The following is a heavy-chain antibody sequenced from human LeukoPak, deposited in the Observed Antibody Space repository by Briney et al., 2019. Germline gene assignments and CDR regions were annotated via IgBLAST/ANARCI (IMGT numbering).Heavy chain of an antibody. D-gene: IGHD5-24*01. CDR3: AREDGDAFDI. J-gene: IGHJ3*02. V-gene: IGHV3-48*03. CDR1: GFTFSSYE. Sequence: GGSLRLSCIASGFTFSSYEMDWVRRAPGKGLEWVSYIGSSGGSRYYADSVKGRFTTSRDNAKNSLYLQMNSLRAEDTAVYFCAREDGDAFDIWGQGTMVTVSS. CDR2: IGSSGGSR.